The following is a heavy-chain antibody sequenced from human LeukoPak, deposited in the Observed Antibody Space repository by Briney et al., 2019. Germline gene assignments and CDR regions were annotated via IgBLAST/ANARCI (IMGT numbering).Heavy chain of an antibody. CDR1: GGSISGYH. V-gene: IGHV4-59*01. J-gene: IGHJ6*03. CDR3: ARVPRSYYYYYYMDV. CDR2: IYYSGSS. Sequence: PSETLSLTCNVSGGSISGYHWSWIRQPPGKGLEWLGYIYYSGSSNYNPSLKSRVTISADTSRNQFSLKLSSVTAADTAVYYCARVPRSYYYYYYMDVWGKGTTVTVSS.